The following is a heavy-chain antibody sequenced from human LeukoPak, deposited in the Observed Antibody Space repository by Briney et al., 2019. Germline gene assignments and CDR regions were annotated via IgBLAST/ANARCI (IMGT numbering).Heavy chain of an antibody. CDR1: GFTVSSNY. J-gene: IGHJ4*02. D-gene: IGHD6-19*01. CDR2: IYSGGST. V-gene: IGHV3-53*04. CDR3: ARVYSSGWYYVDY. Sequence: GGSLRLSCAASGFTVSSNYMSWVRQAPGKGLEWVSVIYSGGSTYYADSVKGRFTISRHNAKNTLYLQMNSLRAEDTAVYYCARVYSSGWYYVDYWGQGTLVTVSS.